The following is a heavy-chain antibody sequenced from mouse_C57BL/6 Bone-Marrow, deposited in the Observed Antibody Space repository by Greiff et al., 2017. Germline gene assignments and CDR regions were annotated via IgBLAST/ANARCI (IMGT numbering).Heavy chain of an antibody. CDR3: ARANWVPAWFAY. V-gene: IGHV1-64*01. Sequence: QVQLQQPGAELVKPGASVKLSCKASGYTFTSYWMHWVKQRPGQGLEWIGMIHPNSGSTNYNEKSKSKAQRTVDNSSSTAYMQLSSLTSEDSAVYYCARANWVPAWFAYWGQGTLVTVSA. D-gene: IGHD4-1*02. CDR2: IHPNSGST. J-gene: IGHJ3*01. CDR1: GYTFTSYW.